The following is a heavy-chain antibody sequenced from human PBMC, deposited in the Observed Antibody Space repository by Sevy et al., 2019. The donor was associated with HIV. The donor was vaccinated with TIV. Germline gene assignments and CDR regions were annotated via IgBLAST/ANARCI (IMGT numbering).Heavy chain of an antibody. V-gene: IGHV3-7*01. J-gene: IGHJ4*02. CDR2: IKADGSDK. Sequence: GGFLRLSCAASGFTFSANWMNWVRQTPGKGLEWVANIKADGSDKHYVDSVEGRFTISRDNAKNLLFLQMNSLRVEDTAVDYCAHGTFGRFESWGQGTLVTVSS. CDR3: AHGTFGRFES. CDR1: GFTFSANW. D-gene: IGHD3-16*01.